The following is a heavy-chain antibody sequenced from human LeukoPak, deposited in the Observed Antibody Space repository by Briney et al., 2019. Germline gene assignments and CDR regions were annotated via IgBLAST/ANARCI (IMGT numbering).Heavy chain of an antibody. CDR1: GYTLTGYD. CDR2: MNPSSGKT. Sequence: ASVKVSCKASGYTLTGYDINWVRQATGQGLEWMGWMNPSSGKTGYAQKFQGRISMTRNTSISTAYMELSSLRSEDTAVYYCAREAPSRYFDYWGQGTLVTVSS. D-gene: IGHD6-6*01. V-gene: IGHV1-8*01. J-gene: IGHJ4*02. CDR3: AREAPSRYFDY.